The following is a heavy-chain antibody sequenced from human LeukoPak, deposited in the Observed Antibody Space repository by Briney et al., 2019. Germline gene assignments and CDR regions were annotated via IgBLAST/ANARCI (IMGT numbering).Heavy chain of an antibody. D-gene: IGHD3-22*01. J-gene: IGHJ4*02. CDR2: IYYNGST. CDR1: GGSITSKTYY. CDR3: ARTPPPDFYDSSGYYYEGGDY. V-gene: IGHV4-39*01. Sequence: WETLSLTCTVSGGSITSKTYYWARIPQPPGKGLEWIGNIYYNGSTYFTPSLKRRLTISVDASKNQFSLKLSSVAAADTAVYYCARTPPPDFYDSSGYYYEGGDYWGQGTLVTVSS.